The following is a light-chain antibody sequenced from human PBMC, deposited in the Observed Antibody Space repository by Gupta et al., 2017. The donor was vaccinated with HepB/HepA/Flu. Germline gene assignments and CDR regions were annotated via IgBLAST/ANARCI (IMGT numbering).Light chain of an antibody. CDR3: QRYTDWPLT. CDR1: QSVSSD. Sequence: EIVMTQSPGTLSVSPGERATLSCRASQSVSSDLAWYQQKPGQTPRLLIYGASTRVTPIPARLTGSASGTEFTLTISILQSEHFAIYYCQRYTDWPLTFGAGTKLELQ. V-gene: IGKV3-15*01. CDR2: GAS. J-gene: IGKJ4*01.